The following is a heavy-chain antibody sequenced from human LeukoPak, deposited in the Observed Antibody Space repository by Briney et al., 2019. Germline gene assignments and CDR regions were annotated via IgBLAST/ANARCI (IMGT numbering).Heavy chain of an antibody. D-gene: IGHD4-17*01. Sequence: ASVKVSCKASGYTFTGYYMHWVRQAPGQGLEWMGWINPNSGGTNYAQKFQGRVTMTRDTSISTAYMELSRLRSDDTAVYYCAKQYGDYGEDAFDIWGQGTMVTVSS. CDR2: INPNSGGT. CDR3: AKQYGDYGEDAFDI. V-gene: IGHV1-2*02. J-gene: IGHJ3*02. CDR1: GYTFTGYY.